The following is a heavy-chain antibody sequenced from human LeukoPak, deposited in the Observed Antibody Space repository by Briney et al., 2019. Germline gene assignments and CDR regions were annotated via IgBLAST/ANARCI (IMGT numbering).Heavy chain of an antibody. CDR2: MNPNSGNT. V-gene: IGHV1-8*01. CDR3: ARGAPDYYDSSGYNFDY. D-gene: IGHD3-22*01. J-gene: IGHJ4*02. CDR1: GNTFTSYD. Sequence: ASVKVSCKATGNTFTSYDINWVRQATGQGLEWMGWMNPNSGNTGYAQKFQGRVTMTRNTSISTAYMELSSLRSEDTAVYYCARGAPDYYDSSGYNFDYWGQGTLVTVSS.